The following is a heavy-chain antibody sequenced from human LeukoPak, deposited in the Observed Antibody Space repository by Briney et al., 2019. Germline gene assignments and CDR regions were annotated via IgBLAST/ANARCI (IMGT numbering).Heavy chain of an antibody. CDR2: INPSGGST. D-gene: IGHD6-13*01. J-gene: IGHJ4*02. Sequence: ASVKVSCKASGYTFTSYYMHWVRQAPGQGLERMGIINPSGGSTSYAQKFQGRVTMTRDTSTSTVYMELSSLRSEDTAVYYCARDHLAAAGVDYWGQGTLVTVSS. CDR3: ARDHLAAAGVDY. CDR1: GYTFTSYY. V-gene: IGHV1-46*01.